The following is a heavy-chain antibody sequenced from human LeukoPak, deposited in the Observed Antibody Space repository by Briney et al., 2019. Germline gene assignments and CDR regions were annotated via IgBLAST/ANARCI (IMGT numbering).Heavy chain of an antibody. V-gene: IGHV3-66*01. CDR2: IDNGGST. CDR3: ARDGPRNWFDP. CDR1: GFTVSSNY. J-gene: IGHJ5*02. Sequence: PGGSLRLSCAASGFTVSSNYMSWVRQAPGKGLEWVSVIDNGGSTYYADSVRGRFSISRDNSKNTLYLQMNSLRAEDTAVYYCARDGPRNWFDPWGQGTLVTVSS.